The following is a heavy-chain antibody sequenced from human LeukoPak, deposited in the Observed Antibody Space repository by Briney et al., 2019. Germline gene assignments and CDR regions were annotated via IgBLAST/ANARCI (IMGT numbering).Heavy chain of an antibody. CDR2: ISYDGNSK. Sequence: GGSLRLSCAASGFTFSSYSMNWVRQAPGKGLEGVAVISYDGNSKYYADSVKGLFTISRDISKNTLYLQMNSLRAEDTAVYYCARDSVGKYQLLAEPYYYYGMDVWGQGTTVTVSS. CDR1: GFTFSSYS. J-gene: IGHJ6*02. D-gene: IGHD2-2*01. V-gene: IGHV3-30*03. CDR3: ARDSVGKYQLLAEPYYYYGMDV.